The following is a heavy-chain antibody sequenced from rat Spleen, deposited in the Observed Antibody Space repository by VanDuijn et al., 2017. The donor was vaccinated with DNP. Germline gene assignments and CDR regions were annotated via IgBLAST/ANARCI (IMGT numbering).Heavy chain of an antibody. V-gene: IGHV3-3*01. D-gene: IGHD1-3*01. CDR2: INSAGST. Sequence: EVQLQESGPGLVKPSQSLSLTCSVTGYSITSNYWAGIRKFPGNKLEWMGYINSAGSTNYNPSLKSRISITRDTSKNQYFLQVDSVTAEDTATYYCARWTMAFDYWGQGVMVTVSS. CDR1: GYSITSNY. J-gene: IGHJ2*01. CDR3: ARWTMAFDY.